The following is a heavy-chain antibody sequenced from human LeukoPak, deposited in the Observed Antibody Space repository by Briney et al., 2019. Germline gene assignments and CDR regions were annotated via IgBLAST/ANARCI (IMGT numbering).Heavy chain of an antibody. CDR1: GFTFGDYA. Sequence: GGSLRLSCRASGFTFGDYATSWFRQAPGKGLEWVGFIRTKVYRETTEYAASVKGRFTISRDDSKTIVYLQMHGLATEDTALYYCARGAMSPDYWGQGTLVTVSS. V-gene: IGHV3-49*03. D-gene: IGHD5-18*01. CDR2: IRTKVYRETT. CDR3: ARGAMSPDY. J-gene: IGHJ4*02.